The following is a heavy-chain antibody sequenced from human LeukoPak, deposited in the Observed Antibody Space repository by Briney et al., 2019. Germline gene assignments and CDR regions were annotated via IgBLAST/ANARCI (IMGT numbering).Heavy chain of an antibody. D-gene: IGHD1-26*01. CDR2: IHYSGAT. Sequence: SETLSLTCVVYGGSFSGYYWTWIRQPPGKGLEWIGEIHYSGATSYKPSLKSRVTISGDTSKNQVSLNLRSVTAADTAVYYCARHWELHRTLNWFDPWGQGTLVTVSS. V-gene: IGHV4-34*01. CDR3: ARHWELHRTLNWFDP. CDR1: GGSFSGYY. J-gene: IGHJ5*02.